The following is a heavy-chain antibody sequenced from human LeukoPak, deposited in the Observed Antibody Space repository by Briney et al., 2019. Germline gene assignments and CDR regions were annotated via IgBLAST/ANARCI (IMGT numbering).Heavy chain of an antibody. CDR1: GFTFSSYS. CDR2: ISYDGSNK. D-gene: IGHD2-21*01. V-gene: IGHV3-30*03. CDR3: ARDRLAYCGGDCSHPDY. Sequence: GGSLRLSCAASGFTFSSYSMNWVRQAPGKGLEWVAVISYDGSNKYYADSVKGRFTISRDNSKNTLYLQMNSLRAEDTAVYYCARDRLAYCGGDCSHPDYWGQGTLVTVSS. J-gene: IGHJ4*02.